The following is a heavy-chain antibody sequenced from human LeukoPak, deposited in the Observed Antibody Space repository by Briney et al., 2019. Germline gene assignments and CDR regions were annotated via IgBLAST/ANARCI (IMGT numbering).Heavy chain of an antibody. CDR1: GFTFSSYS. Sequence: KPGGSLRLSCAASGFTFSSYSMNWVRQAPGKGLEWVSSISSSSSYIYYADSVKGRFTISRDNAKNSLYLQMNSLGAEDTAVYYCARDSITFGGVIAPIDYWGQGTLVTVSS. D-gene: IGHD3-16*02. CDR3: ARDSITFGGVIAPIDY. CDR2: ISSSSSYI. V-gene: IGHV3-21*01. J-gene: IGHJ4*02.